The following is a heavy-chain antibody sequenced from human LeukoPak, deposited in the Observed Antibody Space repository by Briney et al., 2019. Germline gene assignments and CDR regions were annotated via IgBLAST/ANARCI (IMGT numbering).Heavy chain of an antibody. CDR2: IIPIFGTA. J-gene: IGHJ4*02. D-gene: IGHD4-17*01. CDR3: ARAATTVIDYYFDY. CDR1: GGTFSSYA. V-gene: IGHV1-69*06. Sequence: ASVKVSCKASGGTFSSYAISWVRQAPGQGLEWMGGIIPIFGTANYAQKFQGRVTITADKSTSTAYMELSSLRSEDTAVYYCARAATTVIDYYFDYWGQGILVTVSS.